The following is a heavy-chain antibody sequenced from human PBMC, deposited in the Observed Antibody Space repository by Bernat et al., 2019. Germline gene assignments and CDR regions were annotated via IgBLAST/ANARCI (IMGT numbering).Heavy chain of an antibody. CDR3: ARGPQWWCRSTSCYALKGFDP. CDR1: GGSFSGYY. V-gene: IGHV4-34*01. J-gene: IGHJ5*02. Sequence: QVQLQQWGAGLLKPSETLSLTCAVYGGSFSGYYWSWIRQPPGKGLEWIGEINHSGSTNYNPSLKSRVTISVDTSKNQFSLKLSSVTAADTAVYYCARGPQWWCRSTSCYALKGFDPWGQGTLVTVSS. D-gene: IGHD2-2*01. CDR2: INHSGST.